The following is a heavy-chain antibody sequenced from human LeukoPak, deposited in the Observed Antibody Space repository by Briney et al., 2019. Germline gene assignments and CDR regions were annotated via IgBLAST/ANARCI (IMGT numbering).Heavy chain of an antibody. J-gene: IGHJ4*02. CDR1: GYTFTGYY. D-gene: IGHD3-22*01. V-gene: IGHV1-2*02. Sequence: ASVKVSCKASGYTFTGYYMHWVRQAPGQGLEWMGWINPNSGGTNYAQKFQGRVTMTRDTSISTAYMELSRLRSDDTAVYYCARDENYYDSSGYYYGFDYWGQGTLVTVSS. CDR2: INPNSGGT. CDR3: ARDENYYDSSGYYYGFDY.